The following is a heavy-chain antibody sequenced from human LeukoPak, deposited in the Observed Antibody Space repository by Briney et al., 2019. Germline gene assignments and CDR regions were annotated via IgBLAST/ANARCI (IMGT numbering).Heavy chain of an antibody. CDR1: GLTFSNAW. D-gene: IGHD5-18*01. CDR2: IKSKTDGGII. V-gene: IGHV3-15*01. CDR3: SNIYSYGLHGMDV. Sequence: GGSLRLSCAASGLTFSNAWMSWVRQAPGKGLEWVGRIKSKTDGGIIDYAAPVQGRFTISRDDSKNTLYLQMNSLRTEDTAVYYCSNIYSYGLHGMDVWGQGTTVTVSS. J-gene: IGHJ6*02.